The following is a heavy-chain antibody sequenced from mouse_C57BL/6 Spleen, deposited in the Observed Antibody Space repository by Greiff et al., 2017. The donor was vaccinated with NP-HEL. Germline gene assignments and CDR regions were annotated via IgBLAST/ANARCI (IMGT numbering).Heavy chain of an antibody. CDR1: GYTFTDYY. Sequence: EVQLQQSGPVLVKPGASVKMSCKASGYTFTDYYMNWVKQSHGKSLEWIGVINPYNGGTSYNQKFKGKATLTVDKSSSTAYMELNSLTSEDSAVYYCERNDDYLSNAMNYWGQGTPVPSPS. D-gene: IGHD2-3*01. CDR3: ERNDDYLSNAMNY. J-gene: IGHJ4*01. V-gene: IGHV1-19*01. CDR2: INPYNGGT.